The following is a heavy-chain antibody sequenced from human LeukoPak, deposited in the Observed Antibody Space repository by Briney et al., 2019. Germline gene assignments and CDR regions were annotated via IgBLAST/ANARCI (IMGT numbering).Heavy chain of an antibody. Sequence: PGGSLRLSCAAPGFTFSSYSINWVRQAPGKGLEWVSSISGTSSFIYYADSVKGRFTISRDNAKNSLYLQMNSLRAEDTALYYCAREPDALDIWGQGTMVTVSS. CDR2: ISGTSSFI. J-gene: IGHJ3*02. V-gene: IGHV3-21*01. CDR3: AREPDALDI. CDR1: GFTFSSYS.